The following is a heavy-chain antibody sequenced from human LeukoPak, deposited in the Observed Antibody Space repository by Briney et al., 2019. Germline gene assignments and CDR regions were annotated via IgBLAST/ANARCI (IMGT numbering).Heavy chain of an antibody. V-gene: IGHV3-30*03. J-gene: IGHJ3*02. CDR1: GFTFSSYG. CDR3: AGGSYPLDAFDI. CDR2: ISYDGSNK. D-gene: IGHD1-26*01. Sequence: PGGSLRLSCAASGFTFSSYGMHWVRQAPGKGLEWVAVISYDGSNKYYADSVKGRFTISRDNSKNTLYLQMNSPRAEDTAVYYCAGGSYPLDAFDIWGQGTMVTVSS.